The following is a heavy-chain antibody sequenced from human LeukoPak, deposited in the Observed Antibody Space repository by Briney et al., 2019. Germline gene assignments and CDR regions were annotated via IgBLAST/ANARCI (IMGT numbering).Heavy chain of an antibody. CDR2: IYSDNT. CDR1: GFTVSSNS. Sequence: PGGSLRLSCTVSGFTVSSNSMSWVRQAPGKGLEWVSFIYSDNTHYSDSVKGRFTISRDNSKNTLYLQMNSLRAEDTAVYYCARAKPKNMVRGLIMRRESRYYFDYRGQGTLVTVSS. J-gene: IGHJ4*02. V-gene: IGHV3-53*01. D-gene: IGHD3-10*01. CDR3: ARAKPKNMVRGLIMRRESRYYFDY.